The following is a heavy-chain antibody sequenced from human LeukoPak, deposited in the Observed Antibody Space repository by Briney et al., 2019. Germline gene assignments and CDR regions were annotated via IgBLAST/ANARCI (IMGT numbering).Heavy chain of an antibody. J-gene: IGHJ4*02. Sequence: GGSLRLSCAASGFTVSSNYMSWVRRAPGKGLEWVSVIYSGGSTYYADSVKGRFTISRDNFKNTLYLQMNSLRAEDTAVYYCARGWLEGGYDFFDYWGQGTLVTVSS. D-gene: IGHD5-12*01. CDR1: GFTVSSNY. CDR2: IYSGGST. V-gene: IGHV3-53*01. CDR3: ARGWLEGGYDFFDY.